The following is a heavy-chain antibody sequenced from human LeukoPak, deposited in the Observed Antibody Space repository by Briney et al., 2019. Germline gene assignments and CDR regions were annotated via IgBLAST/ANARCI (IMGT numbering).Heavy chain of an antibody. CDR1: GFTFRTNA. CDR3: AKEGWVSGRGYDS. J-gene: IGHJ5*02. CDR2: ISGHGGST. V-gene: IGHV3-23*01. Sequence: GGSLRLSCAASGFTFRTNAMSWVRQAPGKGLEWVSTISGHGGSTYYADSVKGRFTISRDNSNNTLYLQMNSLRAEDTAVVYCAKEGWVSGRGYDSWGQGTLVTVSS. D-gene: IGHD2-15*01.